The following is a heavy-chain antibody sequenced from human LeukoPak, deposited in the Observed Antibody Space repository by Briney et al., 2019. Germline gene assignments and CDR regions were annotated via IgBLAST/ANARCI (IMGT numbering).Heavy chain of an antibody. Sequence: PGGSLRLSCAASGFTFGDYAMHWVRQAPGKGLEWVSLISGDGDTYYGDSVKGRFTVSRDNSKNSLYLQMNSLRVDDIALYYCARVRTAMEIGAYWGQGTLVTVSS. CDR3: ARVRTAMEIGAY. D-gene: IGHD5-18*01. J-gene: IGHJ4*02. V-gene: IGHV3-43*02. CDR2: ISGDGDT. CDR1: GFTFGDYA.